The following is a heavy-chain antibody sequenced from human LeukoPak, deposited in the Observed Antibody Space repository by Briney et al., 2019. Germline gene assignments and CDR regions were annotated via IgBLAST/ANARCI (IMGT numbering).Heavy chain of an antibody. CDR3: TRDRGAYNLYDY. D-gene: IGHD1-1*01. Sequence: GGSLRLSCTASGFTFGDYAMSWIRQAPGKGLEWVGFIRSKAYGETADYAASVKGRFTISRDDSKAIAYLQMNSLKTEDTAVYYCTRDRGAYNLYDYWGQGTLVTVSS. CDR2: IRSKAYGETA. V-gene: IGHV3-49*03. J-gene: IGHJ4*02. CDR1: GFTFGDYA.